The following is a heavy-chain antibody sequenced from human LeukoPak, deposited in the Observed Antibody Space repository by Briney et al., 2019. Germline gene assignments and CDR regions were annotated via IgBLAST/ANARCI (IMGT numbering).Heavy chain of an antibody. V-gene: IGHV3-23*01. CDR1: GFTFSSYA. D-gene: IGHD6-13*01. CDR3: ATERDSSWTFDS. CDR2: ISGSGGST. Sequence: GGSLRLSCAASGFTFSSYAMSWVRQAPGKGLEWVSAISGSGGSTYYADSVKGRFTISRENSKNTLYLQMNSLRAEDTAVYYCATERDSSWTFDSWGQGTLVTVSS. J-gene: IGHJ4*02.